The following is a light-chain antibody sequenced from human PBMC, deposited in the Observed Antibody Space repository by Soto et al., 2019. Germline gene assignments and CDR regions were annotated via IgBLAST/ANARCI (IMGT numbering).Light chain of an antibody. CDR2: GAS. CDR1: QSVSSSY. CDR3: QQYGSSPPYT. J-gene: IGKJ2*01. V-gene: IGKV3-20*01. Sequence: EIVLTQSPATLSLSPGERATLSCRASQSVSSSYFAWYQQKPGQAPRLLIYGASSRATGIPDRFSGSGSGTDFTLTISRLEPEDFAVYYCQQYGSSPPYTFGQGTKLEIK.